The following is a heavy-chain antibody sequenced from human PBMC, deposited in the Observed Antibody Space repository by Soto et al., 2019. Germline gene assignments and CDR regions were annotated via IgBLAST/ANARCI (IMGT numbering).Heavy chain of an antibody. CDR3: ARASYDSSTYYLDY. Sequence: QVQLQESGPGLVKPSQTLSLTCTVSGASISSGDYYWTWIRQPPGKGLEWIGSIYYSGSTYYNPSLKSRVTLSVDTSNNQFSRKLSSVTAADTAVYYCARASYDSSTYYLDYWGQGTLVTVSS. CDR2: IYYSGST. D-gene: IGHD3-22*01. CDR1: GASISSGDYY. V-gene: IGHV4-30-4*01. J-gene: IGHJ4*02.